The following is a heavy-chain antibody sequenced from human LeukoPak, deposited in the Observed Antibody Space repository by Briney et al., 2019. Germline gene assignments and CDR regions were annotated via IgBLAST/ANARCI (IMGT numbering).Heavy chain of an antibody. V-gene: IGHV4-59*08. Sequence: SETLSLTCTGSGGSLISYYWSWIRQPPGKGLEGSGYIYYSGSTNSTPSLKSRVTISVDTSKNQFSLKLSSVTAADTAVYYCARVGYSSGWRIFDYWGQGTLVTVSS. CDR1: GGSLISYY. CDR3: ARVGYSSGWRIFDY. D-gene: IGHD6-19*01. J-gene: IGHJ4*02. CDR2: IYYSGST.